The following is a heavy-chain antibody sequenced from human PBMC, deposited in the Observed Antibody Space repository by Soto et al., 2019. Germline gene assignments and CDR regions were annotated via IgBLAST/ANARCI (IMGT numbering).Heavy chain of an antibody. CDR1: GGTFSSYA. V-gene: IGHV1-69*01. CDR3: ARSQGSSTSLEIYYYYYYGMDV. CDR2: IIPISGTA. Sequence: QVQLVQSGAEVKKPGSSVKVSCKASGGTFSSYAISWVRQAPGQGLEWMGGIIPISGTANYAQKFQGRVTITADESTRTAYMEPSSLRSEDTAVYYCARSQGSSTSLEIYYYYYYGMDVWGQGTTVTVSS. J-gene: IGHJ6*02. D-gene: IGHD2-2*01.